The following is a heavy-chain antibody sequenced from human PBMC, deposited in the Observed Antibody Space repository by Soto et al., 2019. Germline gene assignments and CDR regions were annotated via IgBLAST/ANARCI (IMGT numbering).Heavy chain of an antibody. V-gene: IGHV1-24*01. D-gene: IGHD6-19*01. CDR2: FDPEDGET. CDR3: ATEPKQWLDHGGPDY. J-gene: IGHJ4*02. Sequence: GASVKVSCKVSGYTLTELSMHWVRQAPGKGLEWMGGFDPEDGETIYAQKFQGRVTMTEDTSTDTAYMELSSLKSEDTAVYYRATEPKQWLDHGGPDYWGQGTLVTVST. CDR1: GYTLTELS.